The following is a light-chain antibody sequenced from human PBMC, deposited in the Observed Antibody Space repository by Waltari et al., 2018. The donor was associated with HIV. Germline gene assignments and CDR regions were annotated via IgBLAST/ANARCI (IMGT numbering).Light chain of an antibody. CDR2: DDS. CDR1: NIGSKS. Sequence: SYVLTQPPSVSVAPGQTARITCGGNNIGSKSVHWYQQKAGQAPVLVVYDDSDRPSGIPERFSGSNSGNTATLTISRVEAGDEADYYCQVWDSSSDLVVFGGGTNLTVL. CDR3: QVWDSSSDLVV. V-gene: IGLV3-21*02. J-gene: IGLJ2*01.